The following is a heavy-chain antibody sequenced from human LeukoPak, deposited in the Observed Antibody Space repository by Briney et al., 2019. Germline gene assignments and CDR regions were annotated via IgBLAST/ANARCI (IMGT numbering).Heavy chain of an antibody. Sequence: SETLSLTCTVSGGSISSYYWGWIRQPAGEGLEWIGRVYTTEDAKYNPSLESRVSMSLDMSKNQFSLKLTSVTAADTAVYYCARYGDPNYYFDFWGQGTLVTVSS. CDR3: ARYGDPNYYFDF. V-gene: IGHV4-4*07. CDR2: VYTTEDA. J-gene: IGHJ4*02. CDR1: GGSISSYY. D-gene: IGHD2-21*02.